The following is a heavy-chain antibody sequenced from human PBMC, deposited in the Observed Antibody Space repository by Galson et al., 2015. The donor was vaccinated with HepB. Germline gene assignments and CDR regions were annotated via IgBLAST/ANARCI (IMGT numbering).Heavy chain of an antibody. CDR3: AREGTSYSSGWYPDAFDI. CDR1: GFTFSSYS. D-gene: IGHD6-19*01. CDR2: ISSSSSTI. J-gene: IGHJ3*02. Sequence: SLRLSCAASGFTFSSYSMNWVRQAPGKGLEWVSYISSSSSTIYYADSVKGRFTISRDNAKNSLYLQMNSLRAEDTAVYYCAREGTSYSSGWYPDAFDIWGQGTMVTVSS. V-gene: IGHV3-48*01.